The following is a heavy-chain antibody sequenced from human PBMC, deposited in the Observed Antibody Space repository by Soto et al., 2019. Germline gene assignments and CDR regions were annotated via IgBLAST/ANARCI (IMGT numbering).Heavy chain of an antibody. J-gene: IGHJ4*02. CDR1: GFTFSSYA. Sequence: EVRLVESGGGLVQPGGSLRLSCSASGFTFSSYAMHWVRQAPGQGLEYVSAINTSGRNTYYAASVKGRFTISRDNSKNTLYLQMSSLRAEDTAVYYCVPKETGDHPFEYWGQGTLVTVSS. V-gene: IGHV3-64D*06. D-gene: IGHD7-27*01. CDR3: VPKETGDHPFEY. CDR2: INTSGRNT.